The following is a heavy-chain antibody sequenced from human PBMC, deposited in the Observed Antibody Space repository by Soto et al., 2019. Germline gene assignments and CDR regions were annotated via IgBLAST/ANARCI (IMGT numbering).Heavy chain of an antibody. D-gene: IGHD3-10*01. Sequence: QLLESGPGLVKPSETLSLTCTVSGGSISSSSYYWGWIRQPPGKGLEWIGSIYYSGSTYYNPSLKSRVTISVDTSKNQFPLKLSSVTAADTAVYYCASRRGPFDYWGQGTLVTVSS. CDR3: ASRRGPFDY. J-gene: IGHJ4*02. V-gene: IGHV4-39*01. CDR2: IYYSGST. CDR1: GGSISSSSYY.